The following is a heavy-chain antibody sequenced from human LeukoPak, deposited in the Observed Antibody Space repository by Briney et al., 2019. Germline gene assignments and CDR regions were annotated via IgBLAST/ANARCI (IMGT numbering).Heavy chain of an antibody. CDR3: ARTFPGGGGFDY. V-gene: IGHV3-30-3*01. Sequence: PGRSLRLSCAASRFNFSSYAMHWVRQAPGKGLEWVAVISYDGSNKYYADSVKGRFTISRDNSKNTLYLQMNSLRAEDTAVYYCARTFPGGGGFDYWGQRTLVTVSS. D-gene: IGHD3-16*01. CDR1: RFNFSSYA. CDR2: ISYDGSNK. J-gene: IGHJ4*02.